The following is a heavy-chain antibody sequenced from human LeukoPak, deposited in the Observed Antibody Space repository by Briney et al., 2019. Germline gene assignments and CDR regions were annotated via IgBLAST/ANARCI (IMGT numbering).Heavy chain of an antibody. CDR3: ARPSPYGDYLDY. V-gene: IGHV4-61*08. J-gene: IGHJ4*02. CDR1: GDSISSGGYY. D-gene: IGHD4-17*01. Sequence: SETLSLTCTVSGDSISSGGYYWSWIRQPPGKGLEWIGYIYYSGSTNYNPSLKSRVTISVDTSKNQFSLKLSSVTAADTAAYYCARPSPYGDYLDYWGQGTLVTVSS. CDR2: IYYSGST.